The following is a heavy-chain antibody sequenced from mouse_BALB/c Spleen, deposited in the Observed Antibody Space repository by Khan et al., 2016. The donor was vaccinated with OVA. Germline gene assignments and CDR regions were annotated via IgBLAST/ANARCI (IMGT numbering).Heavy chain of an antibody. CDR1: GFNIKDYY. V-gene: IGHV14-1*02. J-gene: IGHJ3*01. CDR3: ARAGYSPWCAY. CDR2: IDPENGNT. D-gene: IGHD2-3*01. Sequence: VQLKESGAELVRPGALVKLSCKASGFNIKDYYIHWVKQRPEQGLEWIGWIDPENGNTLYDPKFQGKANITADTSSNTAYLHFSSLTSGDTAVYYCARAGYSPWCAYWGQGTLVTVSA.